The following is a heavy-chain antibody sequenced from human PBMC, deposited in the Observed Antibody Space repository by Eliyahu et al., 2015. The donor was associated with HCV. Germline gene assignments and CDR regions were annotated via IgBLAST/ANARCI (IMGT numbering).Heavy chain of an antibody. V-gene: IGHV4-39*01. CDR2: VSYSGNT. Sequence: QLQLQESGPGLVKPSXTLSLTCTVSGGSISXSPYYWGWIRQPPGKGLEWIGSVSYSGNTYYNPSFNTRVTISXETSKNQFSLKLSSVTAADTALYYCARKPTGYPNWFDPWGQGTLVTVSS. J-gene: IGHJ5*02. CDR1: GGSISXSPYY. CDR3: ARKPTGYPNWFDP. D-gene: IGHD3-9*01.